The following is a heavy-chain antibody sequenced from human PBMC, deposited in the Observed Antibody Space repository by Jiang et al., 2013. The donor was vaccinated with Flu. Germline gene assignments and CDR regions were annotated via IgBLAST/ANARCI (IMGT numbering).Heavy chain of an antibody. CDR2: IYWNDDK. V-gene: IGHV2-5*01. CDR1: GFSLSTSGVG. J-gene: IGHJ4*02. D-gene: IGHD6-19*01. CDR3: ARPSPGIAVAGWFDY. Sequence: KPTQTLTLTCTFSGFSLSTSGVGVGWIRQPPGKALEWLALIYWNDDKRYSPSLKSRLTITKDTSKNQVVLTMTNMDPVDTATYYCARPSPGIAVAGWFDYWGQGTLGHRLL.